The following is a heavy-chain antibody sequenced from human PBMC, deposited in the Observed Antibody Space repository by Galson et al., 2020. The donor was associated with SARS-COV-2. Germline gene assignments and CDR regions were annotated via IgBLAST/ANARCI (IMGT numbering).Heavy chain of an antibody. CDR3: ARARDGYNHFDH. CDR2: ISYDAYNQ. J-gene: IGHJ4*02. V-gene: IGHV3-30-3*01. Sequence: GESLKISCAASGFTFNNYAMHWVRQAPGKGLEWVAVISYDAYNQYYADSVKGRFTISRDTSKNTLYLQMNSLRAEDTAVYFCARARDGYNHFDHWGQGTLVTVSS. CDR1: GFTFNNYA. D-gene: IGHD5-12*01.